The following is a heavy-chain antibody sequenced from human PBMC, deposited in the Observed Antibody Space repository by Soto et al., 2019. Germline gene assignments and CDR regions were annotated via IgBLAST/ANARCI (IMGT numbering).Heavy chain of an antibody. J-gene: IGHJ5*02. CDR2: IKSKTDGGTT. CDR1: GFTFSNAW. CDR3: TTVLGDILTFNWFDP. Sequence: EVQLVESGGGLVKPGGSLRLSCAASGFTFSNAWMSWVRQAPGKGLEWVGRIKSKTDGGTTDYAAPVKGRFTISRDDSKNTLYLQMNSLKTEDTAVYYCTTVLGDILTFNWFDPWGQGTLVTVSS. D-gene: IGHD3-9*01. V-gene: IGHV3-15*01.